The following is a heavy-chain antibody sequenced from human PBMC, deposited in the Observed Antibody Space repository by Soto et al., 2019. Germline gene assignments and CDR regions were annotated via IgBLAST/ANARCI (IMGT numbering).Heavy chain of an antibody. CDR2: ISSSSSYT. CDR3: ARVEYSSSYYFDY. Sequence: SGGSLRLSCAASGFTFSDYYMSWIRQAPGKGLEWVSYISSSSSYTNYADSVKGRFTISRDNAKNSLYLQMNSLRAEDTAVYYCARVEYSSSYYFDYWGQGTLVTVSS. D-gene: IGHD6-6*01. J-gene: IGHJ4*02. CDR1: GFTFSDYY. V-gene: IGHV3-11*06.